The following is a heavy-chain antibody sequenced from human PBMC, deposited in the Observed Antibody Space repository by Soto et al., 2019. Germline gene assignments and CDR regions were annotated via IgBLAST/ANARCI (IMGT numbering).Heavy chain of an antibody. D-gene: IGHD3-10*01. CDR3: AKFCRGSTYYFDY. Sequence: EVQLVESGGGLIQPGGSLRLSCAASGLTVSSNYMSWVRQAPGKGLEWVSAISGSGGSTYYADSVKGRFTISRDNSKNTLYLQMNSLRAEDTAVYYCAKFCRGSTYYFDYWGQGTLVTVSS. CDR2: ISGSGGST. V-gene: IGHV3-23*04. CDR1: GLTVSSNY. J-gene: IGHJ4*02.